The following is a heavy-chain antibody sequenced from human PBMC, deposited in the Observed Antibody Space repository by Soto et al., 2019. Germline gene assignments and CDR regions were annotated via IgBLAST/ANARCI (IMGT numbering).Heavy chain of an antibody. CDR2: LNPRNGQT. D-gene: IGHD5-18*01. J-gene: IGHJ4*02. CDR3: ARETDTSMVDY. CDR1: GSNFSAYY. Sequence: QVQLVQSGAEVKKPGASVKVSCQTSGSNFSAYYFNWVRQAAGQGPEWMGWLNPRNGQTGYVQKFRGRVTMTRDTSIATVYLELSRLTSEDTAIYFCARETDTSMVDYWGQGTLVTVSS. V-gene: IGHV1-8*01.